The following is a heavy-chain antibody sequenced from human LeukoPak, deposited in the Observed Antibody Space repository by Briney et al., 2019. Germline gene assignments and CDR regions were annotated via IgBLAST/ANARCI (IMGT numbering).Heavy chain of an antibody. CDR3: TKSDWFDP. CDR2: IKNDGSAT. CDR1: GFTFSGYW. V-gene: IGHV3-74*01. Sequence: PGGSLRLSCAASGFTFSGYWMHWVRRVPGKGLMWVSRIKNDGSATSYADSVKGRFIISRDNAKSTLYLQMNGLKAEDTAVYYCTKSDWFDPWGQGTLVIVSS. J-gene: IGHJ5*02.